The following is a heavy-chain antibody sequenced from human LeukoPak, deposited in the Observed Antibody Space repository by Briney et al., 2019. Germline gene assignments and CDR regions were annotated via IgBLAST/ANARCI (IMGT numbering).Heavy chain of an antibody. CDR2: ISADNGNT. CDR3: ARTKKQTDIVVVPAAIYYYGMDV. D-gene: IGHD2-2*01. J-gene: IGHJ6*02. V-gene: IGHV1-18*04. Sequence: GASVKVSCKGSGYTLSNHAFSWVRQAPGQGLEWMGWISADNGNTNHAQKFQGRVSLTTDTSTSTAYMELSSLRSEDTAVYYCARTKKQTDIVVVPAAIYYYGMDVWGQGTTVTVPS. CDR1: GYTLSNHA.